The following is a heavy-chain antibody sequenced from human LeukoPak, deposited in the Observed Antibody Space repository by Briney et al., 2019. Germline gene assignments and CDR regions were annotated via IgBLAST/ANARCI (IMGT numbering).Heavy chain of an antibody. CDR3: AASGSYSNFGY. D-gene: IGHD1-26*01. V-gene: IGHV3-23*01. J-gene: IGHJ4*02. CDR2: ISGSGGST. Sequence: GGSLRLSCAASGFTFSSYAMSWVRQAPGKGLEWVSAISGSGGSTYYADSVKGRFTISRDNSKNTLYLQMNSLRGEDTAVYYCAASGSYSNFGYWGQGTLVTVPS. CDR1: GFTFSSYA.